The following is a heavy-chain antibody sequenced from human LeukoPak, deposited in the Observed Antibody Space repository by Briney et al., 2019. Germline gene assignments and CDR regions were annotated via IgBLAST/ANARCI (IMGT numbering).Heavy chain of an antibody. D-gene: IGHD5-18*01. CDR3: AKDIMGYSYGYPIDY. V-gene: IGHV3-23*01. CDR1: GFTFSSYA. CDR2: ISGSGGST. J-gene: IGHJ4*02. Sequence: PGGSLRLSCAASGFTFSSYAMSWVRQAPGKGPEWVSAISGSGGSTYYADSVKGRFTISRDNSKNTLYLQMNSLRAEDTAVYYCAKDIMGYSYGYPIDYWGQGTLVTVSS.